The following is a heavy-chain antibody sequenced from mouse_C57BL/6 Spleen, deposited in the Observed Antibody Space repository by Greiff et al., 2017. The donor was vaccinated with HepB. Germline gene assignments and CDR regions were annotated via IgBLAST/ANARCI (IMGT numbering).Heavy chain of an antibody. D-gene: IGHD1-1*01. J-gene: IGHJ2*01. CDR1: GFTFSDYG. CDR2: ISSGSSTI. Sequence: EVHLVESGGGLVKPGGSLKLSCAASGFTFSDYGMHWVRQAPEKGLEWVAYISSGSSTIYYADTVKGRFTISRDNAKNTLFLQMTSLRSEDTAMYYCARRYYYPYYFDYWGQGTTLTVSS. CDR3: ARRYYYPYYFDY. V-gene: IGHV5-17*01.